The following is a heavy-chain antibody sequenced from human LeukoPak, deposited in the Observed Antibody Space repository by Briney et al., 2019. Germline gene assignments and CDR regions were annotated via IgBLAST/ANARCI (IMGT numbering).Heavy chain of an antibody. CDR2: IYHSGST. CDR3: ASLGFLEGSEEID. CDR1: GGSISSGSSY. V-gene: IGHV4-39*01. D-gene: IGHD3-3*01. J-gene: IGHJ1*01. Sequence: SETLSLTCTVSGGSISSGSSYWGWIRQPPGKGLEWIGNIYHSGSTYYNPSLKSRVTISVDTSKNQFSLKLSSVTAADTAVYYCASLGFLEGSEEIDWGQGTLVTVSS.